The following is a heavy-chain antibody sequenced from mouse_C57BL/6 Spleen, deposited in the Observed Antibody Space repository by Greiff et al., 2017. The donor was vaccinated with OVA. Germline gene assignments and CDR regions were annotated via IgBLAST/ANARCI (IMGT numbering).Heavy chain of an antibody. CDR2: IRNKANGYTT. CDR1: GFTFTDYY. V-gene: IGHV7-3*01. J-gene: IGHJ2*01. CDR3: ARFLRSYLDY. D-gene: IGHD1-1*01. Sequence: EVKLVESGGGLVQPGGSLSLSCAASGFTFTDYYMSWVRQPPGKALEWLGFIRNKANGYTTEYSASVKGRFTISRDNSQSILYLQMNALRAEDSATYYCARFLRSYLDYWGQGTTLTVSS.